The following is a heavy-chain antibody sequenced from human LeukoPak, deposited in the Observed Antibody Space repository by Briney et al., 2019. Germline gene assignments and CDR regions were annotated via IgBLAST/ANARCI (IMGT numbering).Heavy chain of an antibody. V-gene: IGHV4-34*01. CDR2: INHSGST. J-gene: IGHJ4*02. Sequence: SETLSLTCAVYGGSFSGYYWSWIRQPPGKGLEWIGEINHSGSTNYNPSLKSRVTISVDTSKNQFSLKPSSVTAADTAVYYCARGPDSWIQLWTFDYWGQGTLVTVSS. CDR3: ARGPDSWIQLWTFDY. CDR1: GGSFSGYY. D-gene: IGHD5-18*01.